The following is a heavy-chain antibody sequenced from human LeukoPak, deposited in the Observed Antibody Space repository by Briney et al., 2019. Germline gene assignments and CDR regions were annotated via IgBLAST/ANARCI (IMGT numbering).Heavy chain of an antibody. V-gene: IGHV4-39*07. J-gene: IGHJ4*02. CDR2: IYYSGNT. CDR3: ARGSDRNGYIDY. D-gene: IGHD3-22*01. CDR1: DGSISSSSFY. Sequence: PSETLSLTCTVSDGSISSSSFYWGWIRQPPGKGLEWIGSIYYSGNTYYNSSLESRVTISRDMSKNRFSLKVTSVTAADTALYFCARGSDRNGYIDYWGQGTLVTVSS.